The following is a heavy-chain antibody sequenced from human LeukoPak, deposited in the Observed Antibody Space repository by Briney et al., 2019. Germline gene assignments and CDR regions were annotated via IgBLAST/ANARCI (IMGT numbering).Heavy chain of an antibody. CDR1: GGSFSGYY. CDR2: INHSGST. CDR3: ARATEMATITRYYFDY. J-gene: IGHJ4*02. V-gene: IGHV4-34*01. Sequence: SETLSLTCAVYGGSFSGYYWSWIRQPPGKGLEWIGEINHSGSTNYNPSLKSRVTISVDTSKNQFSLKLSSVTAADTAVYYCARATEMATITRYYFDYWGQGTLVTVSS. D-gene: IGHD5-24*01.